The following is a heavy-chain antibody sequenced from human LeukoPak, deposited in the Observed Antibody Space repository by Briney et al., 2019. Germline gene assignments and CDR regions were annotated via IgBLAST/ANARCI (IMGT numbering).Heavy chain of an antibody. V-gene: IGHV4-38-2*02. CDR2: IYQDGST. CDR3: ARIRIPGAFDI. J-gene: IGHJ3*02. Sequence: PSETLSLTCTVSGYSISSGYHWAWFRQTPGKGLEWLGSIYQDGSTYDNLSLKSRVTLSVDTSKNQFSLKLSSVTAADTAVYYCARIRIPGAFDIWGQGTMVTVSS. CDR1: GYSISSGYH. D-gene: IGHD2-21*01.